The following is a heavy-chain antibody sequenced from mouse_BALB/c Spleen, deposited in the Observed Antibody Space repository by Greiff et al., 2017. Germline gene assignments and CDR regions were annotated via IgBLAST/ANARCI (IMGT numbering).Heavy chain of an antibody. V-gene: IGHV2-9*02. CDR3: ARDEGWLLIAY. CDR1: GFSLTSYG. D-gene: IGHD2-3*01. J-gene: IGHJ3*01. Sequence: VMLVESGPGLVAPSQSLSITCTVSGFSLTSYGVHWVRQPPGKGLEWLGVIWAGGSTNYNSALMSILSISKDNSKSQVFLKMNSLQTDDTAMYYCARDEGWLLIAYWGQGTLVTVSA. CDR2: IWAGGST.